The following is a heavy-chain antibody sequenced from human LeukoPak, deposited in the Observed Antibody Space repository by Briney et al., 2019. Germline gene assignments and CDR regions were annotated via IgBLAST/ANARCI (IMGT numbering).Heavy chain of an antibody. J-gene: IGHJ4*02. CDR2: MSPYGGNT. V-gene: IGHV1-8*01. CDR3: ARGGSFGLKANLDS. Sequence: GASVKVSCKASGYAFTTSDINWVRQATGQGLEWMGWMSPYGGNTRYAQKFQARITMTRNTSASTVYMELSSLTSEDTAVYYCARGGSFGLKANLDSWGQGTLVTVSS. D-gene: IGHD3/OR15-3a*01. CDR1: GYAFTTSD.